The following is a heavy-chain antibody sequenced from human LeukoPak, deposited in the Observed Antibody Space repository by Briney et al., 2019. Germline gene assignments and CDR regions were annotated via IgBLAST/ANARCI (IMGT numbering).Heavy chain of an antibody. CDR3: VKGQEVVYAPTFDY. Sequence: PGGSLRLSCSASGFTFSSYAMHWVRQAPGKGLEYVSAISSNGGSTYYADSVKGRFTISRDNSKNSLYLQMSSLRAEDTAVYYCVKGQEVVYAPTFDYWGQGTLVTVSS. CDR2: ISSNGGST. V-gene: IGHV3-64D*09. CDR1: GFTFSSYA. D-gene: IGHD2-8*02. J-gene: IGHJ4*02.